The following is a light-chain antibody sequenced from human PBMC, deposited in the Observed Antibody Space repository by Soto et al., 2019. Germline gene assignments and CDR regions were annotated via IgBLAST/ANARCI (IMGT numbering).Light chain of an antibody. Sequence: DIQLTQSPSFLSASVGDRVTITCRASQGISSYLAWYQQKPGKAPKLLIYAASTLQSGVPSRFGGSGSGTEFTLTISSLQPEDFATYYCQQLNSYPMTFGRGTRLEIK. CDR1: QGISSY. CDR3: QQLNSYPMT. CDR2: AAS. J-gene: IGKJ5*01. V-gene: IGKV1-9*01.